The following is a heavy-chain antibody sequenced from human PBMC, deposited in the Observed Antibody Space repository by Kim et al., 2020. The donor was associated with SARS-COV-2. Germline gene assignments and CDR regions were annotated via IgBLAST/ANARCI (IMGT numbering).Heavy chain of an antibody. CDR3: VRLPDCGGECARFDV. CDR1: GDSVSSGLYY. Sequence: SETLSLTCSVSGDSVSSGLYYWSWVRQPPGKGLEYIGWIYHTGTTNYNPSLRGRVTTSIDMSKNQFSLRLTSVTAADTALYYCVRLPDCGGECARFDVWGRGTLLTVSS. V-gene: IGHV4-61*01. J-gene: IGHJ2*01. D-gene: IGHD2-21*01. CDR2: IYHTGTT.